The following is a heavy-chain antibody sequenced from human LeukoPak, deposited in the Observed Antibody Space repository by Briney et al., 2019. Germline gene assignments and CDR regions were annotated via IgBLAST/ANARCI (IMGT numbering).Heavy chain of an antibody. D-gene: IGHD3-10*01. CDR3: ARMPNVLLWFGELTPYSYYYYYGMDV. CDR1: GFTFSTYG. Sequence: GGSLRLSCAASGFTFSTYGMHWVRQAPGKGLEWVAVIWYDGSNKYYADSVKGRFTISRDNSKNTLYLQMNSLRAEDTAVYYCARMPNVLLWFGELTPYSYYYYYGMDVWGQGTTVTVSS. CDR2: IWYDGSNK. J-gene: IGHJ6*02. V-gene: IGHV3-33*01.